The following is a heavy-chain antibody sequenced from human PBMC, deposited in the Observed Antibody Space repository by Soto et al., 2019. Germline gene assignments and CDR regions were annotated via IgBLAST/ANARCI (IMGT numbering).Heavy chain of an antibody. CDR1: GFTFSTYT. D-gene: IGHD3-10*01. CDR3: ARFTAGVADLYSAY. V-gene: IGHV3-23*01. J-gene: IGHJ4*02. Sequence: EVQLLESGGGLVQPGGSLRLSCEASGFTFSTYTMSWVRQAPGKGLEWVSGISGTGRSTFYADSVKGRFTISRDNSKNALYLRMNSLRVEDTALYYCARFTAGVADLYSAYWGQGTPVTVSS. CDR2: ISGTGRST.